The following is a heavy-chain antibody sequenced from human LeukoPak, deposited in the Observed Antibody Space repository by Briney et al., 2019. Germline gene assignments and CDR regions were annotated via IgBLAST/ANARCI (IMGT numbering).Heavy chain of an antibody. CDR1: GYTFTSYG. D-gene: IGHD4-11*01. CDR3: ARAPVNDYYYYMDV. V-gene: IGHV1-18*01. J-gene: IGHJ6*03. CDR2: ISAYNGNT. Sequence: ASVKVSCKASGYTFTSYGISWVRQAPGQGLDWMGWISAYNGNTNYAQKLQGRVTMTTDTSTSTAYMELRSLRSDDTAVYYCARAPVNDYYYYMDVWGKGTTVTVSS.